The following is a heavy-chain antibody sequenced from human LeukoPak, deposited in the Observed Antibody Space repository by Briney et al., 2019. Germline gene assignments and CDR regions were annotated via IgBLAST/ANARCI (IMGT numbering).Heavy chain of an antibody. D-gene: IGHD4-11*01. Sequence: ASVKVSCKASGYSFTSYYMHWVRQAPGQGLEWMGIINPSGGTTSYAQKFQGRVTMTRDTSTSTVYMELSSLRSEDTAVYYCARISASMTTTPRGNYFDYWGQGTLVTVSS. V-gene: IGHV1-46*01. J-gene: IGHJ4*02. CDR3: ARISASMTTTPRGNYFDY. CDR1: GYSFTSYY. CDR2: INPSGGTT.